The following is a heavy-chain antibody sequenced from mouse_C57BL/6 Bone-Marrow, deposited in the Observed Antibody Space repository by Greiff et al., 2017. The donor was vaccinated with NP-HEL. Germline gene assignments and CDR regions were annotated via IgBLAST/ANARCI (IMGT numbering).Heavy chain of an antibody. CDR3: ARRGYSNYVYFDY. V-gene: IGHV1-20*01. CDR1: GYSFTGYF. CDR2: INPYNGDT. D-gene: IGHD2-5*01. J-gene: IGHJ2*01. Sequence: LVEPGDSVKISCKASGYSFTGYFMNWVMQSHGKSLEWIGRINPYNGDTFYNQKFKGKATLTVDKSSSTAHMELRSLTSEDSAVYYCARRGYSNYVYFDYWGQGTTLTVSS.